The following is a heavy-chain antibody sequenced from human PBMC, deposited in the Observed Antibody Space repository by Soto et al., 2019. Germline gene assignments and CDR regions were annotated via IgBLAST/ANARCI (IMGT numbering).Heavy chain of an antibody. D-gene: IGHD1-26*01. CDR1: GFTLDHYA. Sequence: GGSLRLSCAAAGFTLDHYAMHWVRQAPGKGLEWVSRISWNSGSIGYADYVKGRFTISRDNAKNSLYLQMNSLTTEVKALFYCAKGRWPVGAKAAFDIWGQRTIVT. CDR3: AKGRWPVGAKAAFDI. J-gene: IGHJ3*02. V-gene: IGHV3-9*01. CDR2: ISWNSGSI.